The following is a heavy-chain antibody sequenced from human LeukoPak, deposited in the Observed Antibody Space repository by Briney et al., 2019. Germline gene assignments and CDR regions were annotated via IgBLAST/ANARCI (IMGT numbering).Heavy chain of an antibody. Sequence: GGSLRLSCAASGFTFSNYWMHWVRQAPGKGLEWVANIKQDGSEKCYVDSVKGRFTISRDNAKNSLYLQMNSLRAEDTAVYYCARAMDVWGQGTTVTVSS. V-gene: IGHV3-7*01. CDR1: GFTFSNYW. J-gene: IGHJ6*02. CDR3: ARAMDV. CDR2: IKQDGSEK.